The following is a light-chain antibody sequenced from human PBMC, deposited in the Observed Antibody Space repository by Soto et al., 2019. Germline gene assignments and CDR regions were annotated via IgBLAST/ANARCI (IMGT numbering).Light chain of an antibody. CDR1: QSVSSSY. CDR3: QQYGSSPFT. J-gene: IGKJ3*01. Sequence: ESVLTQSPGTLSMSPGERATLSCRASQSVSSSYSAWYQQKPGQAPRLLIYGASSRATGIPDRFSGSGSGTDFMLTISRLEPEDFAVYYCQQYGSSPFTFGPGTKVDIK. CDR2: GAS. V-gene: IGKV3-20*01.